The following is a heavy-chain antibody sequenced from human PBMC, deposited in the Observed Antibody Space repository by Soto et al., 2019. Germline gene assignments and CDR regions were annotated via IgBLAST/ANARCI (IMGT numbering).Heavy chain of an antibody. J-gene: IGHJ4*02. CDR3: ATLTNYDILSGLSPC. Sequence: EVQLVESGGGLVQPGGSLRLSCAASGFTVNSNYMRWVRQAPGEGLEWVSVIYSDGSTYYADSVKGRFIISRDNSNNTLYCRMSTRRAEDTAVYYCATLTNYDILSGLSPCWSQGTLFTVSP. D-gene: IGHD3-9*01. V-gene: IGHV3-66*01. CDR1: GFTVNSNY. CDR2: IYSDGST.